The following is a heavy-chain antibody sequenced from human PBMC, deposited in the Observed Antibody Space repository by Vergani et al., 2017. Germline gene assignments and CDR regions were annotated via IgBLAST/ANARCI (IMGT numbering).Heavy chain of an antibody. CDR3: VGGGLVGGGRPRERYFDL. CDR2: ISSSSSYI. D-gene: IGHD2-15*01. Sequence: EVQLVESGGGLVKPGGSLRLSCAASGFTFSSYSMNWVRQAPGKGLEWVSSISSSSSYIYYADSVKGRFTIARDNAKNSLYLQMNSLRAEDTAVYYCVGGGLVGGGRPRERYFDLWGRGTLVVVSS. CDR1: GFTFSSYS. J-gene: IGHJ2*01. V-gene: IGHV3-21*01.